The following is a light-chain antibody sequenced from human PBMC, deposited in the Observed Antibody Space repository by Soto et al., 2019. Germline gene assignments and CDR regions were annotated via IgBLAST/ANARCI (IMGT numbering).Light chain of an antibody. CDR2: LEGSGSY. CDR3: ETWDSNIWV. CDR1: SGHSSYS. J-gene: IGLJ3*02. Sequence: QLVLTQSSSASASLGSSVKLTCTLSSGHSSYSIAWHQQQPGKAPRSLMKLEGSGSYNKGSGVPDRFSGSSSGADRYLTISNLQFEDESDYHCETWDSNIWVFGGGTKLTVL. V-gene: IGLV4-60*02.